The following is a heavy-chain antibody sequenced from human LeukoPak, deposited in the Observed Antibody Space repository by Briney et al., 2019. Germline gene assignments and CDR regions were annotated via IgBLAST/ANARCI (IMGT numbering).Heavy chain of an antibody. D-gene: IGHD3-10*01. Sequence: GGSLTLSCAGSEFIFGAYWMTWVRQAPGKGLEWVGHIYQDGSETYYMDSVKGRFTISRDNAKKSVFLQMNSLTAEDTALYYCVRSLQKFGTRDYWGKGTLVTVSS. CDR1: EFIFGAYW. V-gene: IGHV3-7*01. CDR2: IYQDGSET. CDR3: VRSLQKFGTRDY. J-gene: IGHJ4*02.